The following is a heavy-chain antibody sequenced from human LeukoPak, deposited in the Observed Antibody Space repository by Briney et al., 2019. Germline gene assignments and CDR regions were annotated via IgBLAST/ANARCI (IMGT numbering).Heavy chain of an antibody. Sequence: PSETLSLTCAVYGGSFSGYYWSWIRQPPGKGLEWIGEINHSGSTYYNPSLKSRVTISVDTSKNQFSLKLSSVTAADTAVYYCARHVICAGYCSSIPFDPWGQGTLVTVSS. CDR1: GGSFSGYY. CDR3: ARHVICAGYCSSIPFDP. V-gene: IGHV4-34*01. D-gene: IGHD2-2*01. CDR2: INHSGST. J-gene: IGHJ5*02.